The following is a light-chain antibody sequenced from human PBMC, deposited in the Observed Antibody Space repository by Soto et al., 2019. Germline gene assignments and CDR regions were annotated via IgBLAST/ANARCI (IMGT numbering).Light chain of an antibody. CDR2: NVS. CDR1: SSDVGGYNY. Sequence: QSALTQPPSVSGSPGQSITISCTGTSSDVGGYNYVSWYQQHPGKAPKLMIYNVSNRPSGVSNRFSGSKSANTASLTISGLQAEDEADYYCSSHTCSSTSYVFGTGTKLTVL. V-gene: IGLV2-14*01. J-gene: IGLJ1*01. CDR3: SSHTCSSTSYV.